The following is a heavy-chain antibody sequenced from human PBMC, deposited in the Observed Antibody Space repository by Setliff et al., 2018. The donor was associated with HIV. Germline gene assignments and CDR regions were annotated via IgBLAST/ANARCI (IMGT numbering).Heavy chain of an antibody. D-gene: IGHD3-3*01. CDR1: GGSLSDYY. CDR3: ARVREGFLPYDAFEI. Sequence: PSETLSLTCAVYGGSLSDYYWSWIRQPPGKGLEWLGEIHSSGNTNYSPSLKGRVTISVDTPKNQYSLTVKSVTAADTAVYYCARVREGFLPYDAFEICGQGTMVTVSS. CDR2: IHSSGNT. J-gene: IGHJ3*02. V-gene: IGHV4-34*01.